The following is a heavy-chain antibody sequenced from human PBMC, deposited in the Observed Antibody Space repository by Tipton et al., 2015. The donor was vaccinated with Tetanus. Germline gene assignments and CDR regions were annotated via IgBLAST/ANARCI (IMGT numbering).Heavy chain of an antibody. CDR1: GDYLSDYY. J-gene: IGHJ4*02. D-gene: IGHD1-26*01. CDR3: ARGMGAYLN. V-gene: IGHV4-34*01. CDR2: IHRGGST. Sequence: LRLSCGVFGDYLSDYYWTWVRQPPGKGLEWIGEIHRGGSTNYNPSLKSRVSMSVDTAKNRFSLTLTSVTAADMAVYYCARGMGAYLNWGQGTLVTVS.